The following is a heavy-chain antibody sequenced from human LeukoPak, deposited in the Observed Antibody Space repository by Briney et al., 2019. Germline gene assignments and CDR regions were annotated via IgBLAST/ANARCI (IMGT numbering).Heavy chain of an antibody. D-gene: IGHD2-15*01. CDR2: IYPGDSDT. Sequence: GESLKISCKGSGYSFTSYWIGWVRQMPGKGLEWMGIIYPGDSDTRYSPSFQGQVTISADKSISTAYLQWSSLKASGTAMYYCASATVGGSCYSSLSCAFDIWGQGTMVTVSS. CDR1: GYSFTSYW. CDR3: ASATVGGSCYSSLSCAFDI. V-gene: IGHV5-51*01. J-gene: IGHJ3*02.